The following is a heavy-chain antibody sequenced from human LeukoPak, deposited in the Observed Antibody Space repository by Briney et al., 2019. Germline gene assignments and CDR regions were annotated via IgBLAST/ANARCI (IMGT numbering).Heavy chain of an antibody. Sequence: SETLSLTCTVSGYSISSGYYWGWIRQPPGKGLEWIGSIYHSGSTYYNPSLKSRVTISVDTSKNQFSLKLSSVTAADTAVYYCASGYSSGWPPGGDDAFDIWGQGTMVTVSS. CDR1: GYSISSGYY. D-gene: IGHD6-19*01. J-gene: IGHJ3*02. CDR2: IYHSGST. V-gene: IGHV4-38-2*02. CDR3: ASGYSSGWPPGGDDAFDI.